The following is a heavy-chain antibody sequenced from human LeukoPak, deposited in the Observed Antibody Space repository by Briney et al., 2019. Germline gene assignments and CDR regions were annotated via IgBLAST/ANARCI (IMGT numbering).Heavy chain of an antibody. D-gene: IGHD3-10*01. CDR1: GGSISSGSYY. CDR2: FYYRGST. CDR3: ARRYPGVGAAFDI. J-gene: IGHJ3*02. V-gene: IGHV4-39*01. Sequence: SETLSLTCTVSGGSISSGSYYWGWIRQPPGKGLEWIGSFYYRGSTYYNPSLKSRVTLSVDTSKNQFSLDLYSVTAADTAVYYCARRYPGVGAAFDIWGQGTMVTVSS.